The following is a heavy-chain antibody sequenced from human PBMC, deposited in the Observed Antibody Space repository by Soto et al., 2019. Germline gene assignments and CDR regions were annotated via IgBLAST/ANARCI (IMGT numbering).Heavy chain of an antibody. CDR2: IYSGGST. J-gene: IGHJ2*01. D-gene: IGHD4-17*01. CDR1: GFTVSSNY. CDR3: ARVPDYTVTGYFDL. Sequence: GGSLRLSCAASGFTVSSNYMGWVRQAPGKGLEWVSVIYSGGSTHYADSVKGRFTISRDNSKNTLYLQMNSLRAEDTAVYYCARVPDYTVTGYFDLWGRGTLVTVSS. V-gene: IGHV3-53*01.